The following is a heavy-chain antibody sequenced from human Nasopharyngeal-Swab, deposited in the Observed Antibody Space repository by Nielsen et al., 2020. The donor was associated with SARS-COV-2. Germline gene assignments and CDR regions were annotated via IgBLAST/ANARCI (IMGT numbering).Heavy chain of an antibody. Sequence: GGSLGLSCAASGFTFSSYAMSWVRQAPGKGLEWVSVIYSGGSSTYYADSVKGRFTISRDNSKNTPYLQMNSLRAEDTAVYYCAKWSHYDFWSGYSNWGQGTLVTVSS. D-gene: IGHD3-3*01. V-gene: IGHV3-23*03. J-gene: IGHJ4*02. CDR2: IYSGGSST. CDR3: AKWSHYDFWSGYSN. CDR1: GFTFSSYA.